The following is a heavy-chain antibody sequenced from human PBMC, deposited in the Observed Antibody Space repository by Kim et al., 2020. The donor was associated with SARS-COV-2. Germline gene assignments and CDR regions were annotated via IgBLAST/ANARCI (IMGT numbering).Heavy chain of an antibody. J-gene: IGHJ4*02. CDR3: VREPSN. V-gene: IGHV3-11*01. D-gene: IGHD6-6*01. Sequence: GGSLRLSCEASGFRFSDYYMSWIRQAPGKGLEWVAYINGDGSSMKCADSVNGRFSISRDNANKSLSLQMNSRTPEDTAVYYCVREPSNCGQGTLANVSS. CDR2: INGDGSSM. CDR1: GFRFSDYY.